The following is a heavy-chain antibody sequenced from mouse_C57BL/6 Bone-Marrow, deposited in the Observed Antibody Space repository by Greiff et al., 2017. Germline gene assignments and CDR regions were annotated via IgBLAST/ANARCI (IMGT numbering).Heavy chain of an antibody. CDR3: AREVWFRDTRDY. CDR1: GFTFSSYA. CDR2: ISDGGSYT. J-gene: IGHJ4*01. Sequence: DVKLVESGGGLVKPGGSLKLSCAASGFTFSSYAMSWVRQTPEKRLEWVATISDGGSYTYYPDNVKGRFTISRDNAKNILYLQMSHRTSEDTAVYYCAREVWFRDTRDYWGQGTPVTVSA. V-gene: IGHV5-4*01. D-gene: IGHD2-2*01.